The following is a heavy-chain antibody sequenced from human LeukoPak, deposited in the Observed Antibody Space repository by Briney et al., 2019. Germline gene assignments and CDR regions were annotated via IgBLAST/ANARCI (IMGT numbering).Heavy chain of an antibody. J-gene: IGHJ3*02. D-gene: IGHD5-12*01. CDR3: ARDGDIVATSYAFDI. CDR1: GYTFTSYG. V-gene: IGHV1-18*01. Sequence: GASVKVSSKASGYTFTSYGISWVRQAPGQGLEWMGWISAYNGNTNYAQKLQGRVTMTTDTSTSTAYMELRSLRSDDTAVYYCARDGDIVATSYAFDIWGQGTMVTVSS. CDR2: ISAYNGNT.